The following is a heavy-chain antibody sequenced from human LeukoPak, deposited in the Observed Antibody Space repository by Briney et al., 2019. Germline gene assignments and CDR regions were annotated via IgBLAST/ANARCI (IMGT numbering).Heavy chain of an antibody. CDR2: IYTSGST. D-gene: IGHD3-3*01. J-gene: IGHJ6*02. CDR3: ARGGRLVTIFGVVRLGPVRGMDV. Sequence: SETLSLTCTVSGGSISSYYWSWIRQPAGKGLEWIGRIYTSGSTNYNPSLKSRVTMSVDTSKNQFSLKLSSVTAADTAVYYCARGGRLVTIFGVVRLGPVRGMDVWGQGTTVTVSS. CDR1: GGSISSYY. V-gene: IGHV4-4*07.